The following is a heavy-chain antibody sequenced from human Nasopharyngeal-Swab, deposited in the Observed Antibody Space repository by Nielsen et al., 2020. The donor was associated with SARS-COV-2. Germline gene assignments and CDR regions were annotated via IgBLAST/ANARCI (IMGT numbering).Heavy chain of an antibody. J-gene: IGHJ4*02. CDR2: IKQDGSEK. CDR1: GFTLSSYW. Sequence: GESLKISCAASGFTLSSYWMSWVRQAPGKGLEWVANIKQDGSEKYYVDSVKGRFTISRDNAKNSLYLQMNSLRAEDTAVYYCARDPAAITIFGVVIIGSRSYYFDYWGQGTLVTVSS. CDR3: ARDPAAITIFGVVIIGSRSYYFDY. V-gene: IGHV3-7*01. D-gene: IGHD3-3*01.